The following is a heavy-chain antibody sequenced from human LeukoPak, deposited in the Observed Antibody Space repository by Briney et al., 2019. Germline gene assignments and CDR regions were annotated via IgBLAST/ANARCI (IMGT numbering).Heavy chain of an antibody. CDR2: INHSGST. J-gene: IGHJ6*03. V-gene: IGHV4-34*01. CDR3: ARAGENHGILYYYYYMDV. Sequence: PSETLSLTCAVYGGSFSGYYWSWIRQPPGKGLEWIGEINHSGSTYYNPSLKSRVTISVDTSKNQFSLKLSSVTAADTAVYYCARAGENHGILYYYYYMDVWGKGTTVTVSS. CDR1: GGSFSGYY. D-gene: IGHD3-16*01.